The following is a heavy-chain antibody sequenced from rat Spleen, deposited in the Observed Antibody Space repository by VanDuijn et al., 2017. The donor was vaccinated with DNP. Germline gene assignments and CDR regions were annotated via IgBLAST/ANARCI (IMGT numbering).Heavy chain of an antibody. J-gene: IGHJ2*01. D-gene: IGHD4-6*01. CDR1: GLTFSDYY. CDR2: ISYEGSVT. V-gene: IGHV5-22*01. Sequence: EVQLVESGGGLVQPGGPLNLSCAASGLTFSDYYMAWVRQAPKKGLEWVAVISYEGSVTKYGDSGKGRFTISRDNAKSTLYLQMNSLRSEDTATYYCARPAWARPLDYWGQGVMVTVTS. CDR3: ARPAWARPLDY.